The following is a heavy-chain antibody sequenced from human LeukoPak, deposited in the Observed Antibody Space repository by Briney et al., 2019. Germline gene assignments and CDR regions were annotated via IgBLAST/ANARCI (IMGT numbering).Heavy chain of an antibody. D-gene: IGHD5-18*01. CDR1: GGTFSSYA. V-gene: IGHV1-69*01. CDR3: ARGGGYSYGNAFDI. J-gene: IGHJ3*02. Sequence: GSSVKVSCKASGGTFSSYAISWVRQAPGQGLEWMGGIIPIFGTTNYAQKFQGRVTITADESTSTAYMELSSLRSEDTAVYYCARGGGYSYGNAFDIWGQGTMVTVSS. CDR2: IIPIFGTT.